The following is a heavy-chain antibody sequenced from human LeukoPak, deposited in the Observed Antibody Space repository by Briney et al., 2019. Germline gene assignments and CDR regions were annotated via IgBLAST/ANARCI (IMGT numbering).Heavy chain of an antibody. CDR1: GYSFANYW. J-gene: IGHJ4*02. V-gene: IGHV5-51*01. D-gene: IGHD3-10*01. Sequence: GESLKISCKGSGYSFANYWIGWVRQMPGKGLEWMGIIYPLNSDTRYSPSFQGQVTISADKSISTAYLQWSSLKASDTAMYYCARHRGDVRPPDYWGQGTLVTVSS. CDR3: ARHRGDVRPPDY. CDR2: IYPLNSDT.